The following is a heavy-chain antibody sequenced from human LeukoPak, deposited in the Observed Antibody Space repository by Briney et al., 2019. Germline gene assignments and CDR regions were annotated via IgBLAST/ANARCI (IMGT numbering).Heavy chain of an antibody. CDR2: IYWDDVK. CDR1: GFSLSTSGVG. CDR3: ARTTMTTVTPYYYYGMDV. V-gene: IGHV2-5*02. J-gene: IGHJ6*02. D-gene: IGHD4-17*01. Sequence: SGPTLVNPTQTLTLTCTFSGFSLSTSGVGVGWIRQPPGKALEWLAFIYWDDVKRYSPSLKSRLTITKDTSKNQVVLTMTNMDPVDTATYYCARTTMTTVTPYYYYGMDVWGQGTTVTVSS.